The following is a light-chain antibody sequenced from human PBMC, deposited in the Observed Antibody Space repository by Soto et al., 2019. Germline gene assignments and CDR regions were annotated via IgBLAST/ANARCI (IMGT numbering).Light chain of an antibody. J-gene: IGLJ3*02. CDR2: LEGSGNY. CDR3: EAWDRNTRV. CDR1: SGHSSYI. Sequence: QLVLTQSSSASASLGSSVKLTCTLSSGHSSYIIAWHQQQPGKAPRYLMKLEGSGNYKKGSGVPDRFSGSSSGADRHLTISNLQSEDEADYYCEAWDRNTRVFGGGTKLTVL. V-gene: IGLV4-60*03.